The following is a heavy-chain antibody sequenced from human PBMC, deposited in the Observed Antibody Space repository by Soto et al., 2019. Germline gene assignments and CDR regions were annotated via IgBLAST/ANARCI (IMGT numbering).Heavy chain of an antibody. Sequence: PGESLKISCKGSGYSFTSYWISWVRQMPGKGLEWMGRIDPSDYYTNYSPSFQGHVTISADKSISTAYLQWSSLKASDTAMYYCARESIGAMVTNYYGMDVWGQGTTVTVSS. J-gene: IGHJ6*02. CDR1: GYSFTSYW. CDR2: IDPSDYYT. V-gene: IGHV5-10-1*01. CDR3: ARESIGAMVTNYYGMDV. D-gene: IGHD5-18*01.